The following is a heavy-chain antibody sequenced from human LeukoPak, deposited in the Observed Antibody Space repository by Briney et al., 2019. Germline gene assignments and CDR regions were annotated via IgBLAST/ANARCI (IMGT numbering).Heavy chain of an antibody. CDR3: ARDPLVTTVTTPGY. V-gene: IGHV3-11*01. Sequence: GGSLRLSCAASGFTVRDYYMSWIRQAPGKGLEWVSYISSSGGTIYYADSVKGRFTISRDNAKNSLYLQMNGLRAEDTAVYYCARDPLVTTVTTPGYWGQGTLVTVSS. CDR1: GFTVRDYY. CDR2: ISSSGGTI. D-gene: IGHD4-17*01. J-gene: IGHJ4*02.